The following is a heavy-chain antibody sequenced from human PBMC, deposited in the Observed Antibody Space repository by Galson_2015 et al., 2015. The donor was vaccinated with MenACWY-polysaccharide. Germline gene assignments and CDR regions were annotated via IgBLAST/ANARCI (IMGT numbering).Heavy chain of an antibody. V-gene: IGHV1-18*01. D-gene: IGHD3-9*01. CDR2: INGNNGNT. J-gene: IGHJ5*02. CDR1: GYTFSEYA. CDR3: VREALYYGMMTGYSEAWFDP. Sequence: SVKVSCKASGYTFSEYAISWVRQAPGQGLEWMGRINGNNGNTNFAEKFQGRVTMTTNTSINTAYMELSSLRSDDTAIYYCVREALYYGMMTGYSEAWFDPGGPGTLVPVSA.